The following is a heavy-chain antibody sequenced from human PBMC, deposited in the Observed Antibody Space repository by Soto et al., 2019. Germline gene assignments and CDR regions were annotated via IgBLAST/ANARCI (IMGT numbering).Heavy chain of an antibody. J-gene: IGHJ5*02. Sequence: SETLSLTCTVSGGSISGYHWSWIRQPPGKGLEWFGYIHSSGSTNYNPSLESRVTMSVDTSKNQFSLKLSSVTAADTAVYYCARVGPWVPYYYDSSPYTFENWFDPWGQGTLVTVSS. CDR1: GGSISGYH. D-gene: IGHD3-22*01. CDR3: ARVGPWVPYYYDSSPYTFENWFDP. V-gene: IGHV4-59*08. CDR2: IHSSGST.